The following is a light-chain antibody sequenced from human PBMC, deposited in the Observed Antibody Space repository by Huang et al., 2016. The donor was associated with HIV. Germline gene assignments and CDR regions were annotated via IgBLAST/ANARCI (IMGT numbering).Light chain of an antibody. CDR3: QQYNKWPPYT. CDR2: GAS. CDR1: QSIDSH. J-gene: IGKJ2*01. Sequence: EIVMTQSPATLSVSPGERASLSCRASQSIDSHLAWYQQKPGQAPRLLMYGASTWATGIPARFSGRGSGTDFTLTISSLQPEDSAVYYCQQYNKWPPYTFGQGTNLEI. V-gene: IGKV3-15*01.